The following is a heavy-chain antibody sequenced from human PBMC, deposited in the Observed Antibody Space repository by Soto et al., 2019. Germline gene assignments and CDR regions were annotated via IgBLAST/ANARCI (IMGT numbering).Heavy chain of an antibody. CDR3: ARVLYCSGGSCPDAFDI. V-gene: IGHV7-4-1*01. CDR2: INTNTGNP. Sequence: GASVKVSCKASGHTFTSYAMNWVRQAPGQGLEWMGWINTNTGNPTYAQGFTGRFVFSLDTSVSTAYLQICSLKAEDTAVYYCARVLYCSGGSCPDAFDIWGQGTMVTVSS. J-gene: IGHJ3*02. D-gene: IGHD2-15*01. CDR1: GHTFTSYA.